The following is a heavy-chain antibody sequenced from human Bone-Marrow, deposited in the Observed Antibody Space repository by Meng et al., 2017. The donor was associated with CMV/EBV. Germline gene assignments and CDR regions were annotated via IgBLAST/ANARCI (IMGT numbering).Heavy chain of an antibody. CDR3: AREMGRGYCSSTSCNNWFDP. CDR2: IYYSGST. CDR1: GGSISSSY. V-gene: IGHV4-59*01. D-gene: IGHD2-2*01. J-gene: IGHJ5*02. Sequence: SETLSLTCTVSGGSISSSYWSWIRQPPEKGLEWIGYIYYSGSTNYDPSLKSRVTISADTSKNQFSLKLSSVTAADTAVYYCAREMGRGYCSSTSCNNWFDPWGQGTLVTVSS.